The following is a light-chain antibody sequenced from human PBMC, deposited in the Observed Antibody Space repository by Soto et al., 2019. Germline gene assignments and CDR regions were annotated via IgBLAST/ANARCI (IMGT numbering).Light chain of an antibody. CDR2: DVS. CDR1: SSDVGGYNY. Sequence: ALTQPASVFGSPGQSITISCTGTSSDVGGYNYVSWYQQHPGKAPKLMIYDVSNRPSGVSNRFSGSKSGNTASLTISGLQAEDEADYYCSSYTSSSTDVFGTGTKVTVL. V-gene: IGLV2-14*01. CDR3: SSYTSSSTDV. J-gene: IGLJ1*01.